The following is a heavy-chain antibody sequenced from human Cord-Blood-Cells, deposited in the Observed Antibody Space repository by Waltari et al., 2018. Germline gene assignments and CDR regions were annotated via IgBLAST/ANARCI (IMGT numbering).Heavy chain of an antibody. CDR3: ARHESPNWGGGYFDY. V-gene: IGHV4-39*07. Sequence: QLQLQESGPGLVKPSETLSLTCTVPGGSISSSSYHWGWLRPPPGKGLEWIGSIYYSGSTYYNPSLKSRVTISVDTSKNQFSLKLSSVTAADTAVYYCARHESPNWGGGYFDYWGQGTLVTVSS. D-gene: IGHD7-27*01. J-gene: IGHJ4*02. CDR2: IYYSGST. CDR1: GGSISSSSYH.